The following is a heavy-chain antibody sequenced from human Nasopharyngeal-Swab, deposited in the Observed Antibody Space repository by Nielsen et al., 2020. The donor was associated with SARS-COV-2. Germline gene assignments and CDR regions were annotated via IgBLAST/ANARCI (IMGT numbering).Heavy chain of an antibody. D-gene: IGHD1-1*01. J-gene: IGHJ6*03. Sequence: SSVQVSCKASGGTFSSYAISWVRQAPGQGLEWMGGIIPIFGTANYAQKFQGRVTITADESTSTAYMELSSLRSEDTAVYYCATKGTSGGYYYYYMDDWGKGTTVTVSS. CDR3: ATKGTSGGYYYYYMDD. CDR1: GGTFSSYA. V-gene: IGHV1-69*13. CDR2: IIPIFGTA.